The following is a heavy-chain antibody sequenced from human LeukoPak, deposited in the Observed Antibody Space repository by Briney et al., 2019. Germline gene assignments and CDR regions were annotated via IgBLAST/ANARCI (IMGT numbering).Heavy chain of an antibody. CDR2: MNPNSGNT. CDR1: GYTFISYD. J-gene: IGHJ4*02. D-gene: IGHD5-12*01. Sequence: ASVNVSCKASGYTFISYDINWVRQATGQGLEWMGWMNPNSGNTGYAQKFQGRVTMTRNTSISTAYMELRSLKSDDTAVYYCARGLRREYSGYDTFDYWGQGTRVTVSS. V-gene: IGHV1-8*01. CDR3: ARGLRREYSGYDTFDY.